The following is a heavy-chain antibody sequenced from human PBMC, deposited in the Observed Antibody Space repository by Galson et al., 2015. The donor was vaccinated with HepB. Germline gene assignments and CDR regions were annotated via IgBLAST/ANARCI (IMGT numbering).Heavy chain of an antibody. Sequence: SVKVSCKASGYTFTSYHMHWVRQAPGQGLEWMGIINPGGGSTSYAQKFQGRVTMTRDTSTSTVYMELSSLRSEDTAVYYCARGPQGCLRPNHCIAAAGTGWFDPWGQGTLVTVSS. CDR3: ARGPQGCLRPNHCIAAAGTGWFDP. D-gene: IGHD6-13*01. CDR2: INPGGGST. J-gene: IGHJ5*02. V-gene: IGHV1-46*03. CDR1: GYTFTSYH.